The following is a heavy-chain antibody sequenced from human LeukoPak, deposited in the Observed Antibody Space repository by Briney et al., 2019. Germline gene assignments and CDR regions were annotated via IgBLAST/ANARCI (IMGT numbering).Heavy chain of an antibody. CDR2: INHSGST. V-gene: IGHV4-34*01. Sequence: PSETLSLTCAVYGGSFSGYSWSWIRQPPGKGLEWIGEINHSGSTNYNPSLKSRVTISVDTSKNQFSLKLSSVTAADTAVYYCARHAYISMIVVILSDYFDYWGQGTLVSVSS. D-gene: IGHD3-22*01. J-gene: IGHJ4*02. CDR1: GGSFSGYS. CDR3: ARHAYISMIVVILSDYFDY.